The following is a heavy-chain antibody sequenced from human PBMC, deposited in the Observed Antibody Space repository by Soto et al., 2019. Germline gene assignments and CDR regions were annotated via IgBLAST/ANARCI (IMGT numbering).Heavy chain of an antibody. V-gene: IGHV4-59*08. CDR3: ARRRDGMDV. CDR2: IYYSGST. J-gene: IGHJ6*02. CDR1: GGSISSYY. Sequence: PSETLSLTCTVSGGSISSYYWSWIRQPPGKGLEWIGYIYYSGSTNYNPSLKSRVTISVDTSKNQFSLKLSSVTAADTAVYYCARRRDGMDVWGQGTTVTVS.